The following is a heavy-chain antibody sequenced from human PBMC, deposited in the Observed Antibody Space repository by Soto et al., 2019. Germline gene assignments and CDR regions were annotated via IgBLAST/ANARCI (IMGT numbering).Heavy chain of an antibody. V-gene: IGHV1-3*01. CDR1: GYTFTSYA. Sequence: GASVKASCKDSGYTFTSYAMHWARQAPGQRLEWMGWINAGNGNTNYAQKCQGRVTITRDTTATTAYMELSSLRSEDTAVYYCARDALYCSGGSCYFQNSDYWGQGTLVTVHS. D-gene: IGHD2-15*01. J-gene: IGHJ4*02. CDR3: ARDALYCSGGSCYFQNSDY. CDR2: INAGNGNT.